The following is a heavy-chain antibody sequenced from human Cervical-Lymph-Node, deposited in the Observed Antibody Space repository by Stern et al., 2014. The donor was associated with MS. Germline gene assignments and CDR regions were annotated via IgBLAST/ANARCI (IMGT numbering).Heavy chain of an antibody. J-gene: IGHJ2*01. Sequence: QLQLQESGPGLVKPSETLSLTCTVSGGSITNRDYWGWIRQSPGKGLEWIGSVYYSGITYYRPSLKSRATISRDPSRNTFFLRLISVTATDTAVYFCARGVTAVTNYVPNWCFDLWGRGTLVTVSS. CDR1: GGSITNRDY. D-gene: IGHD4-11*01. CDR2: VYYSGIT. CDR3: ARGVTAVTNYVPNWCFDL. V-gene: IGHV4-39*02.